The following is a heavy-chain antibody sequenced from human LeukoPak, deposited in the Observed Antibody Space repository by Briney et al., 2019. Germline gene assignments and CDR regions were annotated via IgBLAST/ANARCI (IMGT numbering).Heavy chain of an antibody. D-gene: IGHD6-13*01. V-gene: IGHV3-21*01. CDR3: AREGVAAAFDY. J-gene: IGHJ4*02. Sequence: GESLRLSCAASGLTFSSYSMNWVRQAPGKGLEWVSSISSSSSYIYYADSVKGRFTISRDNAKNSLYLQMNSLRAEDTAVYYCAREGVAAAFDYWGQGTLVTVSS. CDR2: ISSSSSYI. CDR1: GLTFSSYS.